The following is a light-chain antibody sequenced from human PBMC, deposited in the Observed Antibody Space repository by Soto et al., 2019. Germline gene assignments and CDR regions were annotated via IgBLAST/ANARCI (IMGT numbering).Light chain of an antibody. CDR2: EVT. Sequence: QSALTQPASVSGSPGQSFTISCTGTSSDVGGYNYVSWYQQRPGKAPKLMIYEVTNRPSGVSNRFSGSKSGSTASLTISGLQAEDEADYYCSSYTTSSLYVFGTGTKVTVL. V-gene: IGLV2-14*01. CDR1: SSDVGGYNY. CDR3: SSYTTSSLYV. J-gene: IGLJ1*01.